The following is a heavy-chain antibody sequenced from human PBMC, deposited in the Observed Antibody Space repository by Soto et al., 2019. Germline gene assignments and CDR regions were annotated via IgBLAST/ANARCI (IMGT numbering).Heavy chain of an antibody. J-gene: IGHJ2*01. CDR2: ISGRGDRT. V-gene: IGHV3-23*01. CDR3: ARKDLGSTSRQDWWYFEL. Sequence: EVQLLESGGGLVQPGGSLRLSCVGSGFTFINYAMKWVRQTPGKGLEWVSGISGRGDRTFDADSVKGRFTISRDNSKNTVNLQMNSLRADDTAVYYCARKDLGSTSRQDWWYFELWGRGNLVTVSS. D-gene: IGHD2-2*01. CDR1: GFTFINYA.